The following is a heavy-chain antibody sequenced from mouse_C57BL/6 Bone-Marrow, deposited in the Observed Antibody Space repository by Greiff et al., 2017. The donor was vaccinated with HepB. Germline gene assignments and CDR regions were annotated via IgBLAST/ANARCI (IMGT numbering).Heavy chain of an antibody. CDR3: AREEGLTGTDFDY. D-gene: IGHD4-1*01. CDR1: GYSITSGYY. J-gene: IGHJ2*01. CDR2: ISYDGSN. Sequence: VKLQESGPGLVKPSQSLSLTCSVTGYSITSGYYWNWIRQFPGNKLEWMGYISYDGSNNYNPSLKNRISITRDTSKNQFFLKLNSVTTEDTATYYCAREEGLTGTDFDYWGQGTTLTVSS. V-gene: IGHV3-6*01.